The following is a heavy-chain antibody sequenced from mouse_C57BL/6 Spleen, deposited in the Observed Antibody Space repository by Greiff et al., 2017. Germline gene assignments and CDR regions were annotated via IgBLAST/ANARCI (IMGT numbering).Heavy chain of an antibody. D-gene: IGHD2-5*01. Sequence: QVQLKESGPGILQSSQTLSLTCSFSGFSLSTSGMGVSWIRQPSGKGLEWLAHIYWDDDKRYNPSLKSRLTISKDTSRNQVFLKITSVDTADTATYYCARKDYSKAWFAYWGQGTLVTVSA. CDR3: ARKDYSKAWFAY. J-gene: IGHJ3*01. CDR2: IYWDDDK. V-gene: IGHV8-12*01. CDR1: GFSLSTSGMG.